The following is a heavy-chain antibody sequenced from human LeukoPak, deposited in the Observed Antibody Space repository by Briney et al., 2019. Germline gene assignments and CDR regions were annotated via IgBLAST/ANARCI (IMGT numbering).Heavy chain of an antibody. D-gene: IGHD3-22*01. V-gene: IGHV4-4*02. J-gene: IGHJ5*02. CDR3: AREWYYYDSSGYGNWFDP. Sequence: SETLSLTCAVSGGSISSRNWWSWVRQPPGKGLEWIGEIYDSGNTNYNPSLTSRVTISVDESKNQLSLKLTSVTAADTAVYYCAREWYYYDSSGYGNWFDPWGQGTLVTVSS. CDR1: GGSISSRNW. CDR2: IYDSGNT.